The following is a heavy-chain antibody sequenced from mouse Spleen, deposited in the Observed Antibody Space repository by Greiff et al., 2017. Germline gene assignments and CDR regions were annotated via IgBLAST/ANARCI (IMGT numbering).Heavy chain of an antibody. CDR2: IYPGNSDT. V-gene: IGHV1-5*01. CDR1: GYSFTSYW. Sequence: VQLQQSGTVLARPGASVKMSCKASGYSFTSYWMHWVKQRPGQGLEWIGAIYPGNSDTSYNQEFKGKAKLTAVTSASTAYMELSSLTNEDSAVYYCTRFDNYYGSSLNPLDYWGQGTTLTVSS. J-gene: IGHJ2*01. D-gene: IGHD1-1*01. CDR3: TRFDNYYGSSLNPLDY.